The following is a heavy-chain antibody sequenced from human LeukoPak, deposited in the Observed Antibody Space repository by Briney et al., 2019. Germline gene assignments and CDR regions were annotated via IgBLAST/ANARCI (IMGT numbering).Heavy chain of an antibody. V-gene: IGHV3-23*01. CDR1: GFTFSSHG. Sequence: GGSLRLSCAASGFTFSSHGMNWVRQAPGKELEWVSGISPNGVITYYADSVKGRFTISRDNSKVTVYLQMNSLRPEDTAVYYCAKDDAWLQYGNWGRGTLVTVSS. J-gene: IGHJ4*02. CDR3: AKDDAWLQYGN. CDR2: ISPNGVIT. D-gene: IGHD5-24*01.